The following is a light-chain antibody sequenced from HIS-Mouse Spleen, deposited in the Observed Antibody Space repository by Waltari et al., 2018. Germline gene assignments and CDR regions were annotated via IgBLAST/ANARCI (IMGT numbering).Light chain of an antibody. Sequence: QSALTQPASVSGSPGQSITISCTGTSRYVGGYNFFPWYQQHPGKAPKLMIYDVSNRPSGVSNRFSGSKSGNTASLTISGLQAEDEADYYCSSYTSSSTRGFGGGTKLTVL. J-gene: IGLJ3*02. V-gene: IGLV2-14*03. CDR1: SRYVGGYNF. CDR2: DVS. CDR3: SSYTSSSTRG.